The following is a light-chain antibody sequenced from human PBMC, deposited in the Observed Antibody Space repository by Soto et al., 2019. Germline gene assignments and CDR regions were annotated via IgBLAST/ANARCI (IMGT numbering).Light chain of an antibody. V-gene: IGKV3-11*01. J-gene: IGKJ5*01. Sequence: EIVLTQSPATLSLSPGERATLSCRASQSVGSYLAWYQQKPGQAPRLLIYDASNRATGIPARFSGSGSGTDFTLTISSLEPEDFAVYYCQQRGNWPGITFGQGTRLEIK. CDR2: DAS. CDR1: QSVGSY. CDR3: QQRGNWPGIT.